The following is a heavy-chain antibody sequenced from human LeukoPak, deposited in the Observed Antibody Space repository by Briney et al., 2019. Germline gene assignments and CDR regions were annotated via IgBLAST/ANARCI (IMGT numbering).Heavy chain of an antibody. Sequence: GGSLRLSCAASGFTFSSYAMSWVRQAPGKGLEWVSSISTSGSTIYYTDSVKGRFTISRDNARNSLYLQMNSLRAEDAAVHYCAREMNYGDYIDYWGQGTLVTVSS. CDR3: AREMNYGDYIDY. J-gene: IGHJ4*02. CDR2: ISTSGSTI. CDR1: GFTFSSYA. V-gene: IGHV3-48*04. D-gene: IGHD4-17*01.